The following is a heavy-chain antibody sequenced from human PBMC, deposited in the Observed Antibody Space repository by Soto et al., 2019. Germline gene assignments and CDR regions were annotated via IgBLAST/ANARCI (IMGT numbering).Heavy chain of an antibody. V-gene: IGHV4-59*01. D-gene: IGHD4-17*01. CDR3: ARGSYDYGDPLFDY. CDR2: IYYSGST. J-gene: IGHJ4*02. CDR1: GGSISSYY. Sequence: QVQLQESGPGLVKPSETLSLTCTVSGGSISSYYWSWIRQPPGKGLEWIGYIYYSGSTNYNPSLTSRVTISVDTSKNQFSLKLSSVTAADTTVYYCARGSYDYGDPLFDYWGQGTLVTVSS.